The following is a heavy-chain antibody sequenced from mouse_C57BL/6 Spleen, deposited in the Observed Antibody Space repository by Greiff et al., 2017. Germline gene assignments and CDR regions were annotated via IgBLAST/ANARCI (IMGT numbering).Heavy chain of an antibody. CDR2: IDPSDSYT. CDR1: GYTFTSYW. J-gene: IGHJ2*01. D-gene: IGHD2-1*01. CDR3: ARAEGGNSGVFDY. V-gene: IGHV1-69*01. Sequence: VQLQQPGAELVMPGASVKLSCKASGYTFTSYWMHWVKQRPGQGLEWIGEIDPSDSYTNYNQKFKGKSTLTVDKSSSTAYMQLSSLTSEDSAVYYCARAEGGNSGVFDYWGQGTTLTVSS.